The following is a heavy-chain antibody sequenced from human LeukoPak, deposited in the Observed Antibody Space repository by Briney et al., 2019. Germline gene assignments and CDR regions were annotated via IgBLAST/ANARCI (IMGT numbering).Heavy chain of an antibody. Sequence: GGSLRLSCAASGFTFSSYGMHWVRQAPGKGLEWVAVISYDGSNKYYADSVKGRFTISRDNSKNTLYLQMNSLRAEDTAVYYCAKDRYSSGWLHDYWGQGTLVTVSS. D-gene: IGHD6-19*01. J-gene: IGHJ4*02. CDR3: AKDRYSSGWLHDY. V-gene: IGHV3-30*18. CDR1: GFTFSSYG. CDR2: ISYDGSNK.